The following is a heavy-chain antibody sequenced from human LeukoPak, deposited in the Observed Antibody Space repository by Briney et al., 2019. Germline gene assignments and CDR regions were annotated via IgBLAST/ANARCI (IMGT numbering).Heavy chain of an antibody. CDR1: GGSISNYY. D-gene: IGHD3-22*01. CDR3: ARRRIPTYYYDSSGYLYFDY. J-gene: IGHJ4*02. V-gene: IGHV4-59*12. Sequence: PSETLSLTCTVSGGSISNYYWSWIRQPPGKELEWIGYIYYIGSTNYNPSLKSRVTISVDTSKNQFSLKLSSVTAADTAVYYCARRRIPTYYYDSSGYLYFDYWGQGTLVTVSS. CDR2: IYYIGST.